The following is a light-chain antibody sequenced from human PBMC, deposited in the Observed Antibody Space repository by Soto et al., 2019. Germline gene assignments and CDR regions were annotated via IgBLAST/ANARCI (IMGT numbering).Light chain of an antibody. J-gene: IGKJ5*01. V-gene: IGKV3D-15*01. CDR2: GAS. CDR1: QSVTSSY. Sequence: EIVLTRSPGTLSLSPGERATLCCRASQSVTSSYLAWYQQKLGQAPRLLIYGASTRATGIPARLSGSGSGTEFTLTIRSLQSEDFAVYYCQQYHNWPPITFGQGTRLEIK. CDR3: QQYHNWPPIT.